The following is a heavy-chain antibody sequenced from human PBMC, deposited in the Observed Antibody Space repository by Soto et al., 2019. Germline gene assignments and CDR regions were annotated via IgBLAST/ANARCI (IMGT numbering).Heavy chain of an antibody. V-gene: IGHV4-31*03. Sequence: SETLSLTCTVSGGSISSGGYYLSWIRQHPGKGLEWIGYIYYSGSTYYNPSLKSRVTISVDTSKNQFSLKLSSVTAADTAVYYCARELNRKGDFDYWDQGTLVTIFS. CDR3: ARELNRKGDFDY. J-gene: IGHJ4*02. CDR2: IYYSGST. CDR1: GGSISSGGYY.